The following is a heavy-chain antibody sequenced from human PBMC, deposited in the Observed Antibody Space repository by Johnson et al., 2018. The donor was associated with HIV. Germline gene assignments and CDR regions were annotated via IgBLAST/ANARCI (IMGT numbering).Heavy chain of an antibody. D-gene: IGHD6-19*01. CDR1: GFTVSSNY. J-gene: IGHJ3*02. CDR3: AKSAKQWQDAFDI. CDR2: IKSKTDGGTT. V-gene: IGHV3-15*01. Sequence: VQLVESGGGLIQPGGSLRLSCAASGFTVSSNYMSWVRQAPGKGLEWVGRIKSKTDGGTTDYAAPVKGRFTISRDDSKTTLYLQMNSLRAEDTAVYYCAKSAKQWQDAFDIWGQGTMVTVSS.